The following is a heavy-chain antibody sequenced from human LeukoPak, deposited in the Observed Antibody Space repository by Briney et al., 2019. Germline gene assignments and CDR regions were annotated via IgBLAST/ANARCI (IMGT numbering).Heavy chain of an antibody. CDR3: ARKRSTWIQLYAKGFDI. CDR1: GGSFSGYY. Sequence: SETLSLTCAVYGGSFSGYYWSWIRQPPGKGLEWIGEINHSGSTNYNPSLKSRVTISVDTSKNQFSLKLSSVTAADTAVYYCARKRSTWIQLYAKGFDIWGQGTMVTVSS. V-gene: IGHV4-34*01. J-gene: IGHJ3*02. CDR2: INHSGST. D-gene: IGHD5-18*01.